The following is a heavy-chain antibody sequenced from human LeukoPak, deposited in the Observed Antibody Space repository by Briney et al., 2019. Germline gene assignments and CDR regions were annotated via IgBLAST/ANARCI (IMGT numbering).Heavy chain of an antibody. CDR1: GGSISTSSYY. CDR2: IYYSGST. V-gene: IGHV4-39*01. CDR3: ARGPRLANAFDI. J-gene: IGHJ3*02. Sequence: PETLSLTCTVSGGSISTSSYYWGWIRQPPGRGLEWIGSIYYSGSTYYKSSLKSRVTISVDTSKNQFSLKLSSVTAADTAIYYCARGPRLANAFDIWGQGTMVTFSS. D-gene: IGHD3-3*02.